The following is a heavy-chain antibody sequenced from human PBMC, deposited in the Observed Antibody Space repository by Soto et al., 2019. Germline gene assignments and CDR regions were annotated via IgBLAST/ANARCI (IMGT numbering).Heavy chain of an antibody. CDR3: ARDPGAYCGGDCYSGGNWYFDL. J-gene: IGHJ2*01. V-gene: IGHV3-74*01. D-gene: IGHD2-21*02. Sequence: EVQLVESGGGLVQPGGSLRLSCAASGFTFSSYWMHWVRQAPGKGLVWVSRINSDGSSTSYADSVKGRFTISRDNAKNTLYLQMNSLRAEDTAVYYCARDPGAYCGGDCYSGGNWYFDLWGRGTLVTVSS. CDR1: GFTFSSYW. CDR2: INSDGSST.